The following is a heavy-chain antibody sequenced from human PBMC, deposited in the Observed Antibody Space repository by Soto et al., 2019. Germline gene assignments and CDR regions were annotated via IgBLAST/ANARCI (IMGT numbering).Heavy chain of an antibody. V-gene: IGHV1-18*01. CDR2: ISAYKGNT. Sequence: QVQLVQSGAEVKKPGASVKASCKASGYTFTSYGISWVRHALGQGREGMGWISAYKGNTNYAQKLHGRVTMTTDTSTSTAYMELRSRRSDDTAVYYCARDSRVVVVVPAAKVHYYYGMDVWGQGTTVTVSS. D-gene: IGHD2-2*01. CDR3: ARDSRVVVVVPAAKVHYYYGMDV. CDR1: GYTFTSYG. J-gene: IGHJ6*02.